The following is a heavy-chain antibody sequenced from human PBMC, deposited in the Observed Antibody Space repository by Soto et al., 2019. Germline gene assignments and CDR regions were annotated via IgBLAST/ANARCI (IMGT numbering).Heavy chain of an antibody. V-gene: IGHV2-26*01. CDR2: IFSNDEK. Sequence: QVTLKESGPVLVKPTETLTLTCTVSGFSLSNARMGVSWIRQPPGKALEWLAHIFSNDEKSYSTSLKSRLTISKXXSXSXXVLTMTNMDPVDTATYYCARGDNDYGYYRDNWFDPWGQGTLVTVSS. J-gene: IGHJ5*02. D-gene: IGHD4-17*01. CDR1: GFSLSNARMG. CDR3: ARGDNDYGYYRDNWFDP.